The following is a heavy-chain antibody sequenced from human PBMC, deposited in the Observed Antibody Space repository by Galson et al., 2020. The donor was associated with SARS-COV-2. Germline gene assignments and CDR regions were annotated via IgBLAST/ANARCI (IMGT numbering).Heavy chain of an antibody. V-gene: IGHV3-15*01. CDR3: TTLYCGGDCYPEFDY. D-gene: IGHD2-21*01. J-gene: IGHJ4*02. Sequence: GGSLRLSCAASGFTFSNAWMSWVRQAPGKGLEWVGRIKSKTDGGTTDYAAPVKGRFTISRDDSKNTLYLQMNSLKTEDTAVYYCTTLYCGGDCYPEFDYWGQGTLVTVSS. CDR1: GFTFSNAW. CDR2: IKSKTDGGTT.